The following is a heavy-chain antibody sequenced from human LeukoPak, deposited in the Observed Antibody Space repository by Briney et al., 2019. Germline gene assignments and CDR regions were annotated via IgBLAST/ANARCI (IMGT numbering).Heavy chain of an antibody. Sequence: SETLSLTCTVSGGSISSSSYYWGWIRQPPGKGLEWIGSIYYSGSTYDNPSLKSRVTISVDTSKKQFSLKLSSVTAADTAVYYCARRVGRYFGERAYYYNYMDVWGKGTTVTISS. CDR3: ARRVGRYFGERAYYYNYMDV. V-gene: IGHV4-39*01. D-gene: IGHD3-10*01. CDR1: GGSISSSSYY. CDR2: IYYSGST. J-gene: IGHJ6*03.